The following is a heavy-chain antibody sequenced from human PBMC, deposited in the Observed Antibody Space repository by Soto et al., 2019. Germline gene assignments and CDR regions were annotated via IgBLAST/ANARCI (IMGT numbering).Heavy chain of an antibody. J-gene: IGHJ5*02. V-gene: IGHV4-34*01. CDR3: ARGRGDFWSGYRRWFDP. CDR1: GGSFSGYY. Sequence: SETLSLTCAVYGGSFSGYYWSWIRQPPGKGLEWIGEINHSGSTNYNPSLKSRVTISVDTSKNQFSLKLSSVTAADTAVYYCARGRGDFWSGYRRWFDPWGQGTLVTVSS. D-gene: IGHD3-3*01. CDR2: INHSGST.